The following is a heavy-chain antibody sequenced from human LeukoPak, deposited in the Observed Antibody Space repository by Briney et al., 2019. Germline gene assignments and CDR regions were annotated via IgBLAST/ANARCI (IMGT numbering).Heavy chain of an antibody. CDR2: IYYSGST. Sequence: SETLSLTCTVSGGSISSYYWSWIRQPPGKGLEWIGYIYYSGSTNYNPSLKSRVTISVDTSKNQFSLKLSSVTAADTAVYYCARGEPAKPGHFDYWGQGTLVTVSS. V-gene: IGHV4-59*01. J-gene: IGHJ4*02. D-gene: IGHD2-2*02. CDR1: GGSISSYY. CDR3: ARGEPAKPGHFDY.